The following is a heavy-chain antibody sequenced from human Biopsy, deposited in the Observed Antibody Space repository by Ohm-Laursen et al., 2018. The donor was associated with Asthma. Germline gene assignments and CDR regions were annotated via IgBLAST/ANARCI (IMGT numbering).Heavy chain of an antibody. D-gene: IGHD7-27*01. V-gene: IGHV1-46*01. CDR2: INPFGGSS. CDR3: ARGQKSPGDRWFDP. CDR1: GYTFTSYY. Sequence: SVKVSCKASGYTFTSYYMHWVRQAPGHGLEWMGMINPFGGSSNFAQKFQGRLTMTSDTSISTAYMELSRLRSDDTALYYCARGQKSPGDRWFDPWGQGTLVTVSS. J-gene: IGHJ5*02.